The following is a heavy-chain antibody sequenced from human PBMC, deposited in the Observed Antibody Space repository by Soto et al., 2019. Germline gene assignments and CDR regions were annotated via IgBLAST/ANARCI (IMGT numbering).Heavy chain of an antibody. CDR1: GYSFTTYG. Sequence: QVQLVQSGAEVKKPGASVKVSCKASGYSFTTYGISWVRQAPGQGLEWMGWISDYNGNTNYEKKFQGRVTMTTDTSTRTAYMELKSLRYDDTAVYYCAREGYYSGSGSYSPPRYYGMDGWGQGTTVTVS. J-gene: IGHJ6*02. CDR2: ISDYNGNT. CDR3: AREGYYSGSGSYSPPRYYGMDG. V-gene: IGHV1-18*01. D-gene: IGHD3-10*01.